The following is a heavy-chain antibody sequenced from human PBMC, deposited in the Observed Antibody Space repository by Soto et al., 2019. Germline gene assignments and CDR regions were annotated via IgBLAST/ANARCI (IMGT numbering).Heavy chain of an antibody. CDR3: ARGTDDSSGYYRRGYYYGMDV. J-gene: IGHJ6*02. D-gene: IGHD3-22*01. Sequence: PGGSLRLSCAASGFTFSRYSMNWVRQAPGKGLEWVSYVSSSSSAIYYADSVKGRFTISRDNARNSLYLQMNGLRDEDTAVYYCARGTDDSSGYYRRGYYYGMDVWGQGTTVTVSS. V-gene: IGHV3-48*02. CDR1: GFTFSRYS. CDR2: VSSSSSAI.